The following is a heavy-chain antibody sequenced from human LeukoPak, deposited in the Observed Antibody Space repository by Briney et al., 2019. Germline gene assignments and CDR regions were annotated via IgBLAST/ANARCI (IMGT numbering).Heavy chain of an antibody. CDR3: WGSTSSNFDY. Sequence: GGSLRLSCAASGFTFSDYYMSWIRQAPGKGLEWVSYISSSGGTIHYADSVKGRFTISRDDAKNSLYLQMNSLRAEDTAVYYCWGSTSSNFDYWGQGTLVTVSS. D-gene: IGHD2-2*01. J-gene: IGHJ4*02. CDR1: GFTFSDYY. CDR2: ISSSGGTI. V-gene: IGHV3-11*01.